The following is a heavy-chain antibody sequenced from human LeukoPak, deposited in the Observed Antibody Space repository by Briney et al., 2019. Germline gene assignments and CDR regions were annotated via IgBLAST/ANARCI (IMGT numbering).Heavy chain of an antibody. V-gene: IGHV3-7*02. CDR1: GFTFSNYW. D-gene: IGHD3-10*01. J-gene: IGHJ4*02. CDR2: IKEDGSEK. Sequence: PGGSLRLSCAASGFTFSNYWMSWVRQAPGKELEWVANIKEDGSEKYYVDSVKGRFTTSRDNAKNSLYLEMNSLRAEDTAVYYCARTIRGYWGQGTLVTVSS. CDR3: ARTIRGY.